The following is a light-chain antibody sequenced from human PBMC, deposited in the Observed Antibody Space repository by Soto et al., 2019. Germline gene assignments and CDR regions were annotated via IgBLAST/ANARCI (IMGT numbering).Light chain of an antibody. CDR3: QQYNNWPQT. CDR1: QGISSW. Sequence: DIQMTQSPSSVSASVVDRVTITWRASQGISSWLAWYQQKPGKAPKLLVYAASSLQSGVPSRFSGSGSGTDFTLTISGLQSEDFAVYYCQQYNNWPQTFGQGTKVDI. CDR2: AAS. J-gene: IGKJ1*01. V-gene: IGKV1-12*01.